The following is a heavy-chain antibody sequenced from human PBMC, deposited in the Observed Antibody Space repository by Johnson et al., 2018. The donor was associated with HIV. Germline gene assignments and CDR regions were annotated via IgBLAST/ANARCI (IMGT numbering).Heavy chain of an antibody. CDR3: ARAGRLGYCSGGSCYSPAFDI. Sequence: QMLLVESGGGLVQPGGSLRLSCAASGFTFSDYYMSWIRQAPGKGLEWVSYISSSGSTIYYADSVKGRFTISRDNAKNSLYLQMNSLRAEDTAGYYCARAGRLGYCSGGSCYSPAFDIWGQGTMVTVS. J-gene: IGHJ3*02. D-gene: IGHD2-15*01. V-gene: IGHV3-11*04. CDR1: GFTFSDYY. CDR2: ISSSGSTI.